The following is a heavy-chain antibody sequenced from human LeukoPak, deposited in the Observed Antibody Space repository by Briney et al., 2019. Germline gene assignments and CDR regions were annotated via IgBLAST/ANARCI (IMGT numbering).Heavy chain of an antibody. D-gene: IGHD3-10*01. Sequence: SETLSLTCTVSGGSISSYYWSWIRQPAGKGLEWIGRIYTSGSTNYNPSLKSRVTMPVDTSKNQFSLKLSSVTAADTAVYYCARDLYYYGSGSYLFDYWGQGTLVTVSS. CDR2: IYTSGST. V-gene: IGHV4-4*07. CDR1: GGSISSYY. CDR3: ARDLYYYGSGSYLFDY. J-gene: IGHJ4*02.